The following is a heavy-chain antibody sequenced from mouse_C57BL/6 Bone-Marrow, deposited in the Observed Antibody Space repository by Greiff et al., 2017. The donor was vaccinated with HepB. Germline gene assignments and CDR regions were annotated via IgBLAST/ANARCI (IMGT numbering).Heavy chain of an antibody. Sequence: EVKLMESGPGLVKPSQSLSLTCSVTGYSITSGYYWNWIRQFPGNKLEWMGYISYDGSNNYNPSLKNRISITRDTSKNQFFLKLNSVTTEDTATYYCARGGNYEFAYWGQGTLVTVSA. J-gene: IGHJ3*01. CDR2: ISYDGSN. V-gene: IGHV3-6*01. CDR1: GYSITSGYY. CDR3: ARGGNYEFAY. D-gene: IGHD2-1*01.